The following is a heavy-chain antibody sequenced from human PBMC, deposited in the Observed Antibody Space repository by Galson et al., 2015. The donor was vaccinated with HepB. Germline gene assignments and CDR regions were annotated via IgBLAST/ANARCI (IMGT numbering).Heavy chain of an antibody. Sequence: LRLSCAASGFIFSSYGMHWVRQAPGKGLEWVAVIWYDGTNKYYADSVKGRFTISRDNSINTLYLQMNSLRAEDTAVYYCARDRRLHLGELSPPFDYWGQGTLVTVSS. CDR3: ARDRRLHLGELSPPFDY. CDR1: GFIFSSYG. CDR2: IWYDGTNK. D-gene: IGHD3-16*02. J-gene: IGHJ4*02. V-gene: IGHV3-33*01.